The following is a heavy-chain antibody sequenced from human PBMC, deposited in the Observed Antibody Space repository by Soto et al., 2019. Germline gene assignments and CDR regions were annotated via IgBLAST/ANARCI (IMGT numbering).Heavy chain of an antibody. CDR3: AKDPNGDYVGAFDY. Sequence: EVQLLESGGTLVQPGGSLRLSCAASGFTFSNNAVTWVRQAPGRGLEWVSSVSGDGRGTRYADSVRGRFTISRDNSKNTLYLQMNSLTAEDTAIYYCAKDPNGDYVGAFDYWGQGTLVTVSS. V-gene: IGHV3-23*01. D-gene: IGHD4-17*01. CDR2: VSGDGRGT. CDR1: GFTFSNNA. J-gene: IGHJ4*02.